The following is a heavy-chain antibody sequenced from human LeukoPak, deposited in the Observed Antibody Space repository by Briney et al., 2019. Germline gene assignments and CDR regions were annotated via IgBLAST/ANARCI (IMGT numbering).Heavy chain of an antibody. CDR2: IGTAGDT. J-gene: IGHJ6*02. CDR3: ARGSRPYYYYGMDV. CDR1: GFTFSSYD. Sequence: GGSLRLSCAASGFTFSSYDMHWVRQATGKGLEWVSAIGTAGDTYYPGSVKGRFTISRENAKTSLYLQMNSLRAGDTAVYYCARGSRPYYYYGMDVWGQGTTVTVSS. V-gene: IGHV3-13*01.